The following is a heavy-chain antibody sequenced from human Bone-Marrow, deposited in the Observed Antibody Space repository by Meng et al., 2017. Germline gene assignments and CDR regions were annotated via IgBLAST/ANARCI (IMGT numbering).Heavy chain of an antibody. CDR1: GYTFISNG. Sequence: ASVKVSCKASGYTFISNGISWVRQAPGQGLEWMGWISTYNGNTNYAQNVQGRVTMTTDTSTSTAYMELRSLRSDDTAVYYCARVKELVYCGGDCYSINAFDIWGQGTRVTSSS. J-gene: IGHJ3*02. CDR3: ARVKELVYCGGDCYSINAFDI. D-gene: IGHD2-21*02. CDR2: ISTYNGNT. V-gene: IGHV1-18*01.